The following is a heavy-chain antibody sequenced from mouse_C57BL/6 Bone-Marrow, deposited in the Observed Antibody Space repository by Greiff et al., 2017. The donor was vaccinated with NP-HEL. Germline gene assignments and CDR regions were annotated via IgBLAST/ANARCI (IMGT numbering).Heavy chain of an antibody. CDR2: IRLKSDNYAT. J-gene: IGHJ4*01. V-gene: IGHV6-3*01. D-gene: IGHD4-1*01. Sequence: EVKLEESGGGLVQPGGSMKLSCVASGFTFSNYWMNWVRQSPEKGLEWVAQIRLKSDNYATHYAESVKGRFTISRDDSKSSVYLQMNNLRAEDTGIYYCTEGDWGDAMDYWGQGTSVTVSS. CDR3: TEGDWGDAMDY. CDR1: GFTFSNYW.